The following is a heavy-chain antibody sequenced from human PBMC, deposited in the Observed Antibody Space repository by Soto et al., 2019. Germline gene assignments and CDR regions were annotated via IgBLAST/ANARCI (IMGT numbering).Heavy chain of an antibody. CDR3: ARTITMTGTWGWFDP. Sequence: GESLKISCQGSGYTFTNYWINWVRQMPGKGLEWMGRIDPSDSFSDYSPSLQGHVTFSVDKSINTAYLHWSSLKATDTALYFCARTITMTGTWGWFDPWGQGTLVTVSS. CDR2: IDPSDSFS. CDR1: GYTFTNYW. D-gene: IGHD3-22*01. V-gene: IGHV5-10-1*01. J-gene: IGHJ5*02.